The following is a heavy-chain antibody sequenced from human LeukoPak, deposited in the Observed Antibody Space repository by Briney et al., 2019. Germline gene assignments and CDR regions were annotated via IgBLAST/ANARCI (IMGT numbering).Heavy chain of an antibody. CDR3: ARHIGGGIEDMDV. D-gene: IGHD3-16*02. J-gene: IGHJ6*03. CDR1: GGSIGTYY. CDR2: IYVTGST. Sequence: SETLSLTCIVSGGSIGTYYWSWIRQSPGRGLEWIGYIYVTGSTRYNPYLQSRVTISVDTSRNQFFLKMSSVTAADTAVYYCARHIGGGIEDMDVWGTGTKVTVSS. V-gene: IGHV4-59*08.